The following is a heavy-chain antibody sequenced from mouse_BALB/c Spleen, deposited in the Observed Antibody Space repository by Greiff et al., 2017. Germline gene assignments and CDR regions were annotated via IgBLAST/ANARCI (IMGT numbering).Heavy chain of an antibody. V-gene: IGHV1-69*02. CDR2: IYPSDSYT. CDR1: GYTFTSYW. Sequence: QVQLQQPGAELVRPGASVKLSCKASGYTFTSYWINWVKQRPGQGLEWIGNIYPSDSYTNYNQKFKDKATLTVDKSSSTAYMQLSSPTSEDSAVYYCTRYYGSSSYWYFDVWGARTTVTVSS. D-gene: IGHD1-1*01. J-gene: IGHJ1*01. CDR3: TRYYGSSSYWYFDV.